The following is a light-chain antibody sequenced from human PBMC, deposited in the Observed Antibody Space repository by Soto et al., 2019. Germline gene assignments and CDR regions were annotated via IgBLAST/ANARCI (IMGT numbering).Light chain of an antibody. CDR2: GAS. Sequence: EIVLTQSPGTLSLSPGERATLSCRASQSVSSSYLAWYQQKPGQAPRLLIYGASSRATGIPDRFGGSGSGTDFTLTISRLEPEDVAVYYCQQYGSSPGTFGQRTKVEIK. CDR3: QQYGSSPGT. CDR1: QSVSSSY. J-gene: IGKJ1*01. V-gene: IGKV3-20*01.